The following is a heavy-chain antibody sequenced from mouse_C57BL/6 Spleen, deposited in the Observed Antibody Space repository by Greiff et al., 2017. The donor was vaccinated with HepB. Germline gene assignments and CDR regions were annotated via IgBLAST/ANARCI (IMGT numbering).Heavy chain of an antibody. Sequence: QVQLKQSGAELVRPGASVTLSCKASGYTFTDYEMHWVKQTPVHGLEWIGAIDPETGGTAYKQKFKGKAILTADKSASTAYMELRSLTSEDSAVYYCSIYYGYDPFAYWGQGTLVTVSA. J-gene: IGHJ3*01. CDR1: GYTFTDYE. V-gene: IGHV1-15*01. D-gene: IGHD2-2*01. CDR2: IDPETGGT. CDR3: SIYYGYDPFAY.